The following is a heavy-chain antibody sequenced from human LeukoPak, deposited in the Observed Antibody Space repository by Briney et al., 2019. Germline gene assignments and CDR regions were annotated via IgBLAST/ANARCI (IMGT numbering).Heavy chain of an antibody. D-gene: IGHD2-2*01. J-gene: IGHJ6*02. V-gene: IGHV3-30*04. CDR2: ISYDGSNK. CDR1: GFTFSSYA. Sequence: PGGSLRLSCAASGFTFSSYAMHWVRQAPGKGLEWVAVISYDGSNKYYADSVKGRFTISRDNSKNTLYLQMNSLRAKNTAVYYCARETEDIVVVPAGPLFYYYYGMDVWGQGTTVTVSS. CDR3: ARETEDIVVVPAGPLFYYYYGMDV.